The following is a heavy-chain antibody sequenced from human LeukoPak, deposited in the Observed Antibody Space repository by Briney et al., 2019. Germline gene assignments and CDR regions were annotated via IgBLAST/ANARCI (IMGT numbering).Heavy chain of an antibody. Sequence: SETLSLTCTVSGGSISSYFWSWIRQPPGKGVEGIGYIYESGSTNYNPSLKRRVTISVDTSKNRFSLKLSSVTAADTAVYYCVRDSKQHLRGFDYWGQGTLVTVSS. CDR2: IYESGST. D-gene: IGHD6-13*01. J-gene: IGHJ4*02. CDR1: GGSISSYF. V-gene: IGHV4-59*01. CDR3: VRDSKQHLRGFDY.